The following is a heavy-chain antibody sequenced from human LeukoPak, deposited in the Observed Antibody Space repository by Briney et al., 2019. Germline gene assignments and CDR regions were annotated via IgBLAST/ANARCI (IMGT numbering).Heavy chain of an antibody. CDR2: IKQDGSEK. D-gene: IGHD6-13*01. Sequence: GGSLRLSCAASGFTFSSYWMSWVRQAPGKGLEWVANIKQDGSEKYYVDSVKGRFTISRDNAKNSLYLQMNSLRAEDTAVYYCARGGYSSSWYHFDYWGRGTLVTVSS. CDR1: GFTFSSYW. J-gene: IGHJ4*02. CDR3: ARGGYSSSWYHFDY. V-gene: IGHV3-7*01.